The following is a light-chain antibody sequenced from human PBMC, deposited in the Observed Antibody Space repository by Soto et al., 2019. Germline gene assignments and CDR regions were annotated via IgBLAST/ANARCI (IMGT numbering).Light chain of an antibody. CDR1: PSVLYSSNNKNY. CDR2: CAS. J-gene: IGKJ4*01. Sequence: DIVMTQSPDSLAVSLGERATINCKSSPSVLYSSNNKNYLAWYQQKPGQPPKLLIYCASTRESGVPDRFSGSGSGTDFTLTISSLQAEDVAVYSCQQYYTTPLTFGGGTKVEIK. V-gene: IGKV4-1*01. CDR3: QQYYTTPLT.